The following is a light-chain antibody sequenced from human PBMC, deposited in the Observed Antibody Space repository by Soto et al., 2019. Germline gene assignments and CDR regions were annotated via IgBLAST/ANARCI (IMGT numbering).Light chain of an antibody. CDR1: ENVRTK. Sequence: EVVMTHSPAVVSVNTGEGASLSCRASENVRTKVGWYQQKAGQAPRLLIYGASTRATGVPDRFSGSGSGTQFTLTISRLQSEDSAVYFCQQNNRWPHITFGQGGLLEV. CDR3: QQNNRWPHIT. J-gene: IGKJ5*01. CDR2: GAS. V-gene: IGKV3-15*01.